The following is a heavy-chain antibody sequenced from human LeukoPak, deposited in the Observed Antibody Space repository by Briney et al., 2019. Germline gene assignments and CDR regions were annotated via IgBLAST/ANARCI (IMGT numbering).Heavy chain of an antibody. V-gene: IGHV3-23*01. D-gene: IGHD3-22*01. CDR3: ATYSSLNRREFQY. J-gene: IGHJ1*01. CDR2: ISGSGGST. CDR1: GFTFSSYA. Sequence: GGSLRLSCAASGFTFSSYAMSWVRQAPGKGLEWVSAISGSGGSTYYADSVKGRFTISRDNSKNTLYLQMNSLRAEDTAVYYCATYSSLNRREFQYWGQGTLLTVSS.